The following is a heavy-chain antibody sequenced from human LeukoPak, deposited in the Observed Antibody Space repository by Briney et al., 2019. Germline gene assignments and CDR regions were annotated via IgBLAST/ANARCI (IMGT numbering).Heavy chain of an antibody. CDR3: AKVVYDFWSGYYSPGNFDY. CDR1: GFTFSSYA. J-gene: IGHJ4*02. Sequence: GASLRLSCAASGFTFSSYAMSWVRQAPGRGLEWVSAISGSGGSTYYADSVKGRFTNSRDNSKNTLYLQMNSLRAEDTAVYYCAKVVYDFWSGYYSPGNFDYWGQGTLVTVSS. D-gene: IGHD3-3*01. CDR2: ISGSGGST. V-gene: IGHV3-23*01.